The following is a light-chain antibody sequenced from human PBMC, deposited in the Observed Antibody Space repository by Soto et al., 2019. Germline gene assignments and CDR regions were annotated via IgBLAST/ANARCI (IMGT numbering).Light chain of an antibody. CDR3: SSYSSSTTPVV. CDR1: SSDVGDFNY. J-gene: IGLJ2*01. V-gene: IGLV2-14*03. Sequence: QSALTQPASVSGSPGRSVTISCTGTSSDVGDFNYVSWYQHLPGRAPKLIIYDVTNRPSGISYRFSASKSGRTASLTISGRQAEDEADYYCSSYSSSTTPVVFGGGTKLTVL. CDR2: DVT.